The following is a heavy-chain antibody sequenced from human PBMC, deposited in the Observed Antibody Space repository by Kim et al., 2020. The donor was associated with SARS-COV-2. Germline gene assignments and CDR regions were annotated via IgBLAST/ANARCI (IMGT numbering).Heavy chain of an antibody. CDR3: ATELWFGELLNPGWFDP. D-gene: IGHD3-10*01. CDR1: GGSISSGSYY. CDR2: IYTSGST. Sequence: SETLSLTCTVSGGSISSGSYYWSWIRQPAGKGLEWIGRIYTSGSTNYNPSLKSRVTISVDTSKNQFSLKLSSVTAADTAVYYCATELWFGELLNPGWFDPWGQGTLVTVSS. J-gene: IGHJ5*02. V-gene: IGHV4-61*02.